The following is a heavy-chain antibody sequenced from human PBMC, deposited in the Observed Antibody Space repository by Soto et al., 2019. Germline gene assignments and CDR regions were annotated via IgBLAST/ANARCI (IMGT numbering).Heavy chain of an antibody. CDR2: ISGSGKDT. Sequence: GGSLGLSCATSGFTFSNYRMNWVREAPGKGLEWVASISGSGKDTFYRDSVKGRFTISRDNAESSLVLQMNSLTVDDTAVYHCARVHLVRTSSYYCGMDVWGPGTTVTVSS. CDR1: GFTFSNYR. D-gene: IGHD6-6*01. V-gene: IGHV3-21*06. CDR3: ARVHLVRTSSYYCGMDV. J-gene: IGHJ6*02.